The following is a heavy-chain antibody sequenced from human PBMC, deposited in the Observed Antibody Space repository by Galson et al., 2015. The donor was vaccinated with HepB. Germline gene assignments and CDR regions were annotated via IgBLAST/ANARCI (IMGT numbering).Heavy chain of an antibody. J-gene: IGHJ4*02. CDR2: INPNSGGT. Sequence: SVKVSCKASGYTFTGYYMHWVRQAPGQGLEWMGWINPNSGGTNYAQKFQGRVTMTRDTSISTAYMELSRLRSDDTAVYYCARDLEAMAKLDYWGQGTLVTVSS. CDR1: GYTFTGYY. CDR3: ARDLEAMAKLDY. D-gene: IGHD5-18*01. V-gene: IGHV1-2*02.